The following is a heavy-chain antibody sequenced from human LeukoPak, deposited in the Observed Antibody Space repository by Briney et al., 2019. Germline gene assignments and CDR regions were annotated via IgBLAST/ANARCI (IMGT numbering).Heavy chain of an antibody. V-gene: IGHV1-2*02. CDR3: AREGPIVGATHLVDY. D-gene: IGHD1-26*01. J-gene: IGHJ4*02. CDR1: GYTFTDYY. Sequence: GASVKVSCKASGYTFTDYYMLWVRQAPGQGIEWMGWINPNSGGTNYAQKFQGRVTMTRDTSISTAYMELSRLRSDDTAVYYCAREGPIVGATHLVDYWAQGTLVTVSS. CDR2: INPNSGGT.